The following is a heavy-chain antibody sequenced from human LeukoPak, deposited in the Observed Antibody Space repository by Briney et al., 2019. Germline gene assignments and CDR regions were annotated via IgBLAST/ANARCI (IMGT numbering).Heavy chain of an antibody. CDR1: GFTFSSYG. Sequence: QPGGSLRLSCAASGFTFSSYGMHWVRQAPGKGLEWVAFIRYDGSNKYYADSVKGRFTISRDNSKNTLYLQMNSPRAEDTAVYYCAKAPYYYDSSGPDYWGQGTLVTVSS. V-gene: IGHV3-30*02. J-gene: IGHJ4*02. CDR2: IRYDGSNK. D-gene: IGHD3-22*01. CDR3: AKAPYYYDSSGPDY.